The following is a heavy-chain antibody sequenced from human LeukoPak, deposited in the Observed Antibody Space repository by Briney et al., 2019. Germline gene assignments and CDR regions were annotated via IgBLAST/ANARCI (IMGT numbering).Heavy chain of an antibody. D-gene: IGHD3-10*01. V-gene: IGHV4-39*01. CDR2: SMYYSGST. CDR3: ARCGQYGSGSYDWFDP. J-gene: IGHJ5*02. CDR1: GGSISSSNYY. Sequence: SETLSLTCAVSGGSISSSNYYWGWIRQPPGKGLEWIGSSMYYSGSTYYNPSLKSRVIISVDTSKNQFSLKLSSVTAADTAVYYCARCGQYGSGSYDWFDPWGQGTLVTVSS.